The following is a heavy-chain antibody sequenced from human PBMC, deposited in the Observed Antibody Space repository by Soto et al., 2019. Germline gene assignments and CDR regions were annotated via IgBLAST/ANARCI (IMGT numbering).Heavy chain of an antibody. J-gene: IGHJ4*02. V-gene: IGHV1-2*02. CDR3: ARVSKRWLQTASFDY. CDR1: GYSFTGYY. CDR2: INPNSGGT. Sequence: ASVKVSCKSSGYSFTGYYMHWVRQAPGQGLEWMGWINPNSGGTNYAQKFQGRVTMTRDTSISTAYMELSRLRSDDTAVYYCARVSKRWLQTASFDYWGQGTLVTVSS. D-gene: IGHD5-12*01.